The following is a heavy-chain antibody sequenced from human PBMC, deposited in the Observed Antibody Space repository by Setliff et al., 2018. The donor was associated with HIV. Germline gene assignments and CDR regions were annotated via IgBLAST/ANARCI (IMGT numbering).Heavy chain of an antibody. D-gene: IGHD4-17*01. CDR1: GFTFNIYA. CDR3: ARDYYGGYGDYDFGNYFDY. Sequence: GGSLRLSCAASGFTFNIYAMNWVRQVPGKGLEWVSHITSGSSTIYYADSVKGRFTISRDNAKNSLSLQMNSLRAEDTAVYYCARDYYGGYGDYDFGNYFDYWGQGTLVTVSS. V-gene: IGHV3-48*01. CDR2: ITSGSSTI. J-gene: IGHJ4*02.